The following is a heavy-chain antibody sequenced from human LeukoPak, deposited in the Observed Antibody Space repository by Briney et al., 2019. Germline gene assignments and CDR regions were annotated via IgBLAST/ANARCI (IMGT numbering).Heavy chain of an antibody. CDR1: GYTLTELS. J-gene: IGHJ5*02. CDR3: ATDRGYSYGSNWFDP. Sequence: ASVKVSCKVSGYTLTELSMHWVRQAPGKGLEWMGGFDPEDGETIYAQKFQGRVTVTEDTSTDTAYMELSSLRSEDTAVYYCATDRGYSYGSNWFDPWGQGTLVTVSS. CDR2: FDPEDGET. V-gene: IGHV1-24*01. D-gene: IGHD5-18*01.